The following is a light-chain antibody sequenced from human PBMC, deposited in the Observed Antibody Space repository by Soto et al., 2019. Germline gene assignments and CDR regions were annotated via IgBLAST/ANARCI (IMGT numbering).Light chain of an antibody. J-gene: IGLJ3*02. CDR3: AAWDDSLNGPV. Sequence: QSGLTQPPSASGTPGQRVTISCSVSSSNIGSHSGNWYQQLPGMAPKLLIYRSSQRPSGVPDRFSGYKSGTSGSLAISGLQYGDEADYYCAAWDDSLNGPVFCGGPQLTVL. CDR2: RSS. CDR1: SSNIGSHS. V-gene: IGLV1-44*01.